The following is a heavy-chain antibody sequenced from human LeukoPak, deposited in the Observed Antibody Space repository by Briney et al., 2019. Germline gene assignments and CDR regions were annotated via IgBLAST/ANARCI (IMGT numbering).Heavy chain of an antibody. V-gene: IGHV1-18*01. J-gene: IGHJ6*02. Sequence: GASVKVSCKASGYTFTSYGISWVRQAPGQGLEWMGWIRVYNGNTNYAQKVQGRVTMTTDTSTSTVYMELRSLRSDDTAVDYCARDRCSGDSCYSRGYYYYGMDVWGQGTTVTVSS. CDR3: ARDRCSGDSCYSRGYYYYGMDV. CDR1: GYTFTSYG. D-gene: IGHD2-15*01. CDR2: IRVYNGNT.